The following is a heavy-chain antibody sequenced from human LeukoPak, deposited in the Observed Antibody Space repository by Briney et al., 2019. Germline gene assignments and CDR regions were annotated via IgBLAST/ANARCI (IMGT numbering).Heavy chain of an antibody. CDR1: GFTFSDYY. CDR2: ISSSGSTI. J-gene: IGHJ3*02. V-gene: IGHV3-11*04. CDR3: VRGYVDTAINDAFDI. Sequence: GGSLRLSCAASGFTFSDYYMSWIRQAPGKGLEWVSYISSSGSTIYYADSVKGRFTISRDNAKNSLYLQMNSLRAEDTAVYCCVRGYVDTAINDAFDIWGQGTMVTVSS. D-gene: IGHD5-18*01.